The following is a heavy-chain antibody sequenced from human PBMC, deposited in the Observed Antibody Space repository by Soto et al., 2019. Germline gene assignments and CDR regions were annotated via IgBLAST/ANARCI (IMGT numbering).Heavy chain of an antibody. CDR3: AHMRAAKFDY. J-gene: IGHJ4*02. D-gene: IGHD2-15*01. V-gene: IGHV2-5*02. CDR1: GVSLSTGGVG. Sequence: QITLKESGPTLVKPTQTLTLTCNVSGVSLSTGGVGVGWIRQPPGKALEWLALIYWDDDQRSSPSLKSRLTLTKDTSKTQVVLTMTTMAPEATATYYCAHMRAAKFDYWGQGTLVTVSS. CDR2: IYWDDDQ.